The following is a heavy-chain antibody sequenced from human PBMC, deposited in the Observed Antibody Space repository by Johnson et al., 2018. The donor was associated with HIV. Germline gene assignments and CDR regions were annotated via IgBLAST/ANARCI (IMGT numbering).Heavy chain of an antibody. J-gene: IGHJ3*02. CDR2: ISYDGSNK. CDR3: AREGNYYDSSSHAFDI. D-gene: IGHD3-22*01. CDR1: GFAFSNYG. Sequence: QVQLVESGGGVVQPGRSLRLSCAASGFAFSNYGMHWVRQAPGKGLEWVAVISYDGSNKYYADSVKGRFTISRDNSKNTLYLQMNSLRAEDTAVYYCAREGNYYDSSSHAFDIWGQGTLVTVSS. V-gene: IGHV3-30*19.